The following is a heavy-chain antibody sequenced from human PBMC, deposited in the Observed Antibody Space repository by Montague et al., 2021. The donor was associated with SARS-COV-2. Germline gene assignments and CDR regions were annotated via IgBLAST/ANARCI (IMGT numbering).Heavy chain of an antibody. D-gene: IGHD3-16*02. CDR3: ARHVTFGGVVVALDY. Sequence: SETLSLTCTVSGASISSSENSWGWIRQSPGKGLEWFGGIFYSGTTYFNPSLWSRIAISVDTSKNQFSLKVTSVTAADTAVYYCARHVTFGGVVVALDYWGQGHLVSVSS. J-gene: IGHJ4*02. CDR2: IFYSGTT. CDR1: GASISSSENS. V-gene: IGHV4-39*01.